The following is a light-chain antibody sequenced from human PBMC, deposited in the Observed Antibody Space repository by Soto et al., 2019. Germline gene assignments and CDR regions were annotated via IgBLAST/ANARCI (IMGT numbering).Light chain of an antibody. Sequence: QSVLTQPPSVSGAPVQRVTISCTGSGSNIGAGYAVHWYQHRPGTAPKLLVFGDSHRPSGVPDRFSGSKSGTSASLAITGLQAEDEGDYYCQSYDSTLYARYVFGTGTKLTVL. CDR3: QSYDSTLYARYV. CDR1: GSNIGAGYA. J-gene: IGLJ1*01. V-gene: IGLV1-40*01. CDR2: GDS.